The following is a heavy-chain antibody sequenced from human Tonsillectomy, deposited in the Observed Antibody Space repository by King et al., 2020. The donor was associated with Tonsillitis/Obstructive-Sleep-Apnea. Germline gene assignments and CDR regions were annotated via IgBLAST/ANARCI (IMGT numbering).Heavy chain of an antibody. CDR2: INQNGGEK. D-gene: IGHD3-16*01. CDR1: GFTFSSYW. Sequence: VQLVESGGGLVQPGGSLRLSCVASGFTFSSYWMSWVRQAPGKGLEWVANINQNGGEKYYVDSVKGRFTISRDNAKNSLYLQMNSLRAADTAVYYCARDRLPWGSFDYWGQGTLVTVSS. V-gene: IGHV3-7*04. CDR3: ARDRLPWGSFDY. J-gene: IGHJ4*02.